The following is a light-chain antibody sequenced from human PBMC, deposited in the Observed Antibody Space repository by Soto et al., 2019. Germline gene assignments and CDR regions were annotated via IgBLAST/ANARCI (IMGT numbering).Light chain of an antibody. V-gene: IGLV2-23*01. CDR3: CSYAGSSTYI. CDR2: EGS. CDR1: SSDVGRHNL. Sequence: QSALTQPASVSGSPGQSTTISCTGTSSDVGRHNLVSWYQQHPDRAPKLLIYEGSKWPSGVSNRFSGSKSGNTASLTISGLQAEDEADYFCCSYAGSSTYIFGSGTKLTVL. J-gene: IGLJ1*01.